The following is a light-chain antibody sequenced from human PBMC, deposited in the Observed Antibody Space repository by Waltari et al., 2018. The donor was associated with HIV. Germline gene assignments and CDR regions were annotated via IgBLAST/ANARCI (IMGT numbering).Light chain of an antibody. J-gene: IGLJ2*01. CDR3: QTWDTGIL. CDR1: SGHSSSA. Sequence: QLVLTQSPSASASLGASVTLTCTLSSGHSSSAIPWHQQQPEKGPRYLMKLNSDGSHSKGDGIPDRFSGSSSGAERYLTISSLQSEDEADYYCQTWDTGILFGGGTKLTVL. CDR2: LNSDGSH. V-gene: IGLV4-69*01.